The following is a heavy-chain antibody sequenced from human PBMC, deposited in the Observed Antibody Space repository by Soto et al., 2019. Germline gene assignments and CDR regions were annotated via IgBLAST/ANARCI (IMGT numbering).Heavy chain of an antibody. CDR2: MDPSASYT. V-gene: IGHV5-10-1*01. Sequence: PGGSLKIPCQGPGYSLTSYWISWERQMPGKGLGRMGRMDPSASYTNYSPSFQGHATIPPDKSISTAYLQWGSLKASDTDMYYCGGGSPYYYYGMDVWGQGTTVTVSS. CDR3: GGGSPYYYYGMDV. J-gene: IGHJ6*02. D-gene: IGHD5-12*01. CDR1: GYSLTSYW.